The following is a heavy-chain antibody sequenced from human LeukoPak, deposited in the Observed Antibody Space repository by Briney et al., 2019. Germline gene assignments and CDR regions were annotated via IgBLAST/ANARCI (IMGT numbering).Heavy chain of an antibody. CDR3: ARAPRITMVRGVNPFDY. CDR1: GYTFTSYY. J-gene: IGHJ4*02. CDR2: INPSGGST. D-gene: IGHD3-10*01. V-gene: IGHV1-46*01. Sequence: GAAVKVSCKASGYTFTSYYMHWVRQAPGQGLEWMGIINPSGGSTSYAQKFQGRVTMTRDMSTSTVYMELSSLRSEDTAVYYCARAPRITMVRGVNPFDYWGQGTLVTVSS.